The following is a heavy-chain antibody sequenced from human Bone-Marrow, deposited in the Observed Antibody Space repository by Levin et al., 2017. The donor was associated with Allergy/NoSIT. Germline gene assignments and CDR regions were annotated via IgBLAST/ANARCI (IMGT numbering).Heavy chain of an antibody. CDR3: AKSRGTTTGTGDY. CDR1: GFTFSSYA. D-gene: IGHD1-1*01. J-gene: IGHJ4*02. CDR2: ITGSGGST. Sequence: GESLKISCEASGFTFSSYAMSWVRQAPGKGLEWVSAITGSGGSTFYADSFKGRFTISRDNSKNTLYLQINSLRAEDTAVYYCAKSRGTTTGTGDYWGQGTLVTVSS. V-gene: IGHV3-23*01.